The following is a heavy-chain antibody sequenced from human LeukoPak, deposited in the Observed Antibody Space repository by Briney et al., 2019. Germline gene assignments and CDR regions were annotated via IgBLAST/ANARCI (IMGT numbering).Heavy chain of an antibody. D-gene: IGHD3-9*01. J-gene: IGHJ4*02. CDR3: ARGRHYDITGFNPTYYFDS. CDR1: GASIVGSY. Sequence: PSETLSLTCTVSGASIVGSYWTWIRQSPGEGLQYVGYISNTVDVNYSPSLKSRVTISIDMSRNQFSLTLNSVTTADTAIYYCARGRHYDITGFNPTYYFDSWGQGALVTVYS. V-gene: IGHV4-59*01. CDR2: ISNTVDV.